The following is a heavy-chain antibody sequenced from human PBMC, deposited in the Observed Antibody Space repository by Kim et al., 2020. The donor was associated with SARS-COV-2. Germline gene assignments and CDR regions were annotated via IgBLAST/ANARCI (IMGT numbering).Heavy chain of an antibody. CDR1: GYTLTSNP. V-gene: IGHV7-4-1*02. J-gene: IGHJ6*02. Sequence: ASVKVSCKASGYTLTSNPVNWVRQAPGQGLEWMGWINTNTGNPTYAQGFIGRFVLSLDTSVSTAYLQISSLRAEDTAVYYCARGPGGMDVWGQGTTVTVS. CDR2: INTNTGNP. CDR3: ARGPGGMDV.